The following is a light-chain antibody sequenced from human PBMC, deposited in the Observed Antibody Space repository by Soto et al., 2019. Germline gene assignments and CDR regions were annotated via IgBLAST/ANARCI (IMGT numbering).Light chain of an antibody. CDR1: QSISSW. Sequence: IQLTQSPSTLSASVGDRFTITFRASQSISSWLSWYQKKPGKAPKVLIYKASSLESGVPSRFSGSGSGTEFTLTISSLQPDDFATYYCQQYNSYWTFGQGTKVDIK. J-gene: IGKJ1*01. CDR2: KAS. CDR3: QQYNSYWT. V-gene: IGKV1-5*03.